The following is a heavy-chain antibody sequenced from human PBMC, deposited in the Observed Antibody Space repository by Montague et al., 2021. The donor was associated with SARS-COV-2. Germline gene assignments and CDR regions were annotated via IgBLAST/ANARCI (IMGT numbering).Heavy chain of an antibody. D-gene: IGHD1-26*01. CDR1: GDSIYKSYFY. CDR2: VYYSGVT. Sequence: SETLSLTCTVSGDSIYKSYFYWGWLRQPPGKGLEWIGNVYYSGVTHYNAALKSRLTISVDTSKNQFSLKLNSVTAADTAVYYCARRINSGSYFDSWAQGTLVTVSP. CDR3: ARRINSGSYFDS. V-gene: IGHV4-39*01. J-gene: IGHJ4*02.